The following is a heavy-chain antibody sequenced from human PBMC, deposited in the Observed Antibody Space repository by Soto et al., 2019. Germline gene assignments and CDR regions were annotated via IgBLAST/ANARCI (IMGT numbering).Heavy chain of an antibody. Sequence: GGSLRLSCAASGFTFSSYAMHWVRQAPGKGLEWVAVISYDGSNKYYADSVKGRFTISRDNSKNTLYLQMNSLRAEDTAVYYCARDEGGYSSGWYYFIHYYYGMDVWGQGTTVTVSS. CDR3: ARDEGGYSSGWYYFIHYYYGMDV. V-gene: IGHV3-30-3*01. J-gene: IGHJ6*02. CDR1: GFTFSSYA. D-gene: IGHD6-19*01. CDR2: ISYDGSNK.